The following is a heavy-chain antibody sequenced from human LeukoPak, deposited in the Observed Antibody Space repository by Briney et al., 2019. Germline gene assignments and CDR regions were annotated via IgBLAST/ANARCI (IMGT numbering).Heavy chain of an antibody. Sequence: SETLSLTCTVSGGSISSYSWSWIRQPPGKGLEWIGYIYYSGSTNYNPSLKSRVTISVDTSKNQFSLKLSSVTAADTAVYYCARESLDFWSGYDWFDPWGQGTLVTVSS. CDR2: IYYSGST. D-gene: IGHD3-3*01. V-gene: IGHV4-59*01. CDR1: GGSISSYS. J-gene: IGHJ5*02. CDR3: ARESLDFWSGYDWFDP.